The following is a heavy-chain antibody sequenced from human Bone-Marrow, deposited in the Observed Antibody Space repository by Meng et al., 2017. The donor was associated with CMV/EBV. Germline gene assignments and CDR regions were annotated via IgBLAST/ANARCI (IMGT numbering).Heavy chain of an antibody. J-gene: IGHJ4*02. CDR3: ARGRHGSSWYFDYFDY. V-gene: IGHV4-4*07. Sequence: SETLSLTCTVSGGSISSYYWSWIRQPAGKGLEWIGRIYTSGSTNYNPSLKSRVTMSVDTSKNQFSLKLSSVTAADTAVYYCARGRHGSSWYFDYFDYWGQGTLVTVSS. CDR1: GGSISSYY. D-gene: IGHD6-13*01. CDR2: IYTSGST.